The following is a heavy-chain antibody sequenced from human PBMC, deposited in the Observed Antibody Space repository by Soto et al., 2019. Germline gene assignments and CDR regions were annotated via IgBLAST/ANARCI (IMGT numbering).Heavy chain of an antibody. CDR2: IRSKAYGGTT. V-gene: IGHV3-49*03. CDR3: TRGRRQQLDRYYFDY. D-gene: IGHD6-13*01. Sequence: GGSLRLSCTASGFTFGDYAMSWFRQAPGKGLEWVGFIRSKAYGGTTEYAASVKGRFTISRDDSKSIAYLQMNSLKTEDTAMYYCTRGRRQQLDRYYFDYWGQGTLVTVSS. J-gene: IGHJ4*02. CDR1: GFTFGDYA.